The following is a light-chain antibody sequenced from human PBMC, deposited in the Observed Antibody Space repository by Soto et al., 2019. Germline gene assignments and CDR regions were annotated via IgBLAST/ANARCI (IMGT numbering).Light chain of an antibody. CDR2: EVS. CDR3: CSYAGSTTYV. CDR1: SSDIGGYNF. Sequence: QSALTQPASVSGSPGQSITISCTGTSSDIGGYNFVSWYQQHPGKAPKLIIYEVSGRPSGVSNRFSGSKSGNTASLTISGIQAEDEADYYCCSYAGSTTYVFGTGTKLTVL. V-gene: IGLV2-23*02. J-gene: IGLJ1*01.